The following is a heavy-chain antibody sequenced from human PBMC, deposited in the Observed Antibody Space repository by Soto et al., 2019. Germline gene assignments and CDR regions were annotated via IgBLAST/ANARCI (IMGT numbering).Heavy chain of an antibody. CDR1: GGTFSSYA. CDR2: IIPIFGTA. CDR3: AIHIVVVTAIHYYYYGMDV. J-gene: IGHJ6*02. D-gene: IGHD2-21*02. V-gene: IGHV1-69*13. Sequence: SVKVSCKASGGTFSSYAISWVRQAPGQGLEWMGGIIPIFGTANYAQKFQGRVTITADESTSTAYMEMSSLRSEDTAVYYCAIHIVVVTAIHYYYYGMDVWGQGTTVTVSS.